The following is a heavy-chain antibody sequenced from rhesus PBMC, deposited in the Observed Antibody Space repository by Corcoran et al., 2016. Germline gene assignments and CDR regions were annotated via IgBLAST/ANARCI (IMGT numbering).Heavy chain of an antibody. CDR2: IDGSGWGT. Sequence: QVQLQESGPGLVKPSETLSLTCAVSGGSISDDYYWSWIRQPPGKGLEWIGYIDGSGWGTNYNPSLKNRVTSSIDTSKNQFSLELSSVTAADTAVYYCARDRIGIAAAGPPQYYFDYWGQGVLVTVSS. J-gene: IGHJ4*01. D-gene: IGHD6S26*01. CDR3: ARDRIGIAAAGPPQYYFDY. CDR1: GGSISDDYY. V-gene: IGHV4-106*01.